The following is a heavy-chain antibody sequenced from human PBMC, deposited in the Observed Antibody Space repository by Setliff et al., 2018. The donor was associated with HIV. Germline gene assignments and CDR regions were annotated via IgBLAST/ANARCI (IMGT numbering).Heavy chain of an antibody. CDR2: INHSGST. J-gene: IGHJ4*02. CDR3: ASDISPDDGYNRLHYFDY. CDR1: GGSFSGYY. V-gene: IGHV4-34*01. D-gene: IGHD5-12*01. Sequence: PSETLSLTCAVYGGSFSGYYWSWIRQPPGKGLEWIGEINHSGSTNYNPSLKSRVTISVDTSKTQCSLKLSSVTAADTAVYYCASDISPDDGYNRLHYFDYWGQGTLVTVSS.